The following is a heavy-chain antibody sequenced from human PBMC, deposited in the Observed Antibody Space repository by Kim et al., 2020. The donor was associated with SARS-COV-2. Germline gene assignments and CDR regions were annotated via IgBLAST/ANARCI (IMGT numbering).Heavy chain of an antibody. CDR3: VRGGELYDA. V-gene: IGHV4-59*12. CDR1: SASISSAF. Sequence: SETLSLTCTVSSASISSAFWSWIRQPPGKSLEWIGYIFHDGKTNYNPSLQSRVTVSVDTSKNQFSLNLSSVTAADTAVYYCVRGGELYDAWGQGTLVTVSS. J-gene: IGHJ5*02. D-gene: IGHD1-26*01. CDR2: IFHDGKT.